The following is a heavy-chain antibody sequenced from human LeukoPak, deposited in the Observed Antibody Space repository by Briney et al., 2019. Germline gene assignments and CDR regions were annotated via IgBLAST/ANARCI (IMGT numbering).Heavy chain of an antibody. CDR1: GYTFTGYY. D-gene: IGHD1-14*01. J-gene: IGHJ4*02. CDR3: ARLRNRFMALDY. Sequence: ASVKVSCKASGYTFTGYYMHWVRQAPGQGLEWMGWINPNSGGTNYAQKFQGRVTMTRDTSISTAYMELSRLRSDDTAVYYCARLRNRFMALDYWGQGTLVTVSS. CDR2: INPNSGGT. V-gene: IGHV1-2*02.